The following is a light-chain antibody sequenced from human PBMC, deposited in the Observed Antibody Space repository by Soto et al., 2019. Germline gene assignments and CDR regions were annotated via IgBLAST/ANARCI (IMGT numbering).Light chain of an antibody. CDR1: QSVGSH. Sequence: EIVLTQSPATLSLSPGERATLSCRASQSVGSHLTWYQQKPGQPPRLLIYDTFNRATGIPDRFSGRGSGTDFTLTISSLDPEDFAVYCCQQRSTWPPEFTFGPGTIVDIK. CDR3: QQRSTWPPEFT. CDR2: DTF. V-gene: IGKV3-11*01. J-gene: IGKJ3*01.